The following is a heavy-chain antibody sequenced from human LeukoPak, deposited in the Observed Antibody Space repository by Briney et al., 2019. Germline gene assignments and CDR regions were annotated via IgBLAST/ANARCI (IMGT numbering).Heavy chain of an antibody. Sequence: PSETLSLTCTVSGGSISSYYWSWIRQPPGKGLEWIGYNYYSGSTNYNPSLKSRVTMSVDTSKKQFPLKLSSVTAADTAVYYCARGPTANNYYYGMDVWGQGTTVTVSS. J-gene: IGHJ6*02. CDR3: ARGPTANNYYYGMDV. D-gene: IGHD4-17*01. CDR2: NYYSGST. V-gene: IGHV4-59*01. CDR1: GGSISSYY.